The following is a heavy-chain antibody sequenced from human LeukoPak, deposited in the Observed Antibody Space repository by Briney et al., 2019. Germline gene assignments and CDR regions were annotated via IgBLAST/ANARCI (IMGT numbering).Heavy chain of an antibody. CDR1: GGSFSGYY. V-gene: IGHV4-34*01. CDR3: AGGLGIFDY. Sequence: PSETLSLTCAVYGGSFSGYYWSWIRQPPGEGLEWIGEINHSGSTNYNPSLKSRVTISVDTSKNQFSLKLTSVTPADTALYFCAGGLGIFDYWGQGTMVTVSS. J-gene: IGHJ4*02. CDR2: INHSGST. D-gene: IGHD3-9*01.